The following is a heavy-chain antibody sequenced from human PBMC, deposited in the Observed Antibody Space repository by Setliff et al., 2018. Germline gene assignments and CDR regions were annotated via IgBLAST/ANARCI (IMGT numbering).Heavy chain of an antibody. D-gene: IGHD3-10*01. Sequence: ASVKVSCKASGYTFTSYAMHWVRQAPGQRLEWMGWINAGNGNTKYSQKFQGRVTITRDTSASTAYMELSSLRSEDTAVYYCARDGGWFGAQLYYYYNMDVWGQGTTVTVSS. CDR3: ARDGGWFGAQLYYYYNMDV. V-gene: IGHV1-3*01. J-gene: IGHJ6*01. CDR2: INAGNGNT. CDR1: GYTFTSYA.